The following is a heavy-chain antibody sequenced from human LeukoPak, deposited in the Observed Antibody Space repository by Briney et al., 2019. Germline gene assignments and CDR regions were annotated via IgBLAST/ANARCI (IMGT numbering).Heavy chain of an antibody. CDR2: MNPNSGNT. J-gene: IGHJ3*02. Sequence: ASVKVSCKASGYTFTNYDINWVRQATGQGLEWMGWMNPNSGNTGYAQKFQGRVTMTRNTSKSTAYMELSSLRSEDTAVYYCARAHTTGGAFDIWGQGTMVTVSS. D-gene: IGHD1-1*01. CDR1: GYTFTNYD. V-gene: IGHV1-8*01. CDR3: ARAHTTGGAFDI.